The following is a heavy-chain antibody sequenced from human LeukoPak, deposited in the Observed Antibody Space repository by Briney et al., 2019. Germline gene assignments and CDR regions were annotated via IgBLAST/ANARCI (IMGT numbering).Heavy chain of an antibody. D-gene: IGHD1-7*01. J-gene: IGHJ4*02. V-gene: IGHV1-69*13. CDR1: GGTFSSYA. CDR2: IIPIFGTA. Sequence: ASVKVPFKASGGTFSSYAISWVRQAPGQGLEWMGGIIPIFGTANYAQKFQGRVTITADESTSTAYMELSSLRSEDTAVYYCARSLQTTLLDYWGQGTMVTVSS. CDR3: ARSLQTTLLDY.